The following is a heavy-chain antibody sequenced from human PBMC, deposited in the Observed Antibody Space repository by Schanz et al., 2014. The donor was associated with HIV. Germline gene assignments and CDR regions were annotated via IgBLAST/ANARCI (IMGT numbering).Heavy chain of an antibody. CDR1: GFSFSVYS. J-gene: IGHJ2*01. Sequence: EVQLVESGGGLVKPGGSLRLSCAASGFSFSVYSMNWVRQTPGKGLEWVSFTSSDGTTYYADSVKGRFTISRDISRNTIYLQMNGLRGEDTAVYYCALSRPSGYGGSWYFDLWGRGTLVAVSS. V-gene: IGHV3-66*01. D-gene: IGHD2-15*01. CDR2: TSSDGTT. CDR3: ALSRPSGYGGSWYFDL.